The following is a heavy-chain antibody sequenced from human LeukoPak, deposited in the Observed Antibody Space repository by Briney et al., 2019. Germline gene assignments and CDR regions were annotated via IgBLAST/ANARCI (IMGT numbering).Heavy chain of an antibody. CDR1: GFTFSNYA. Sequence: GGSLRLSCAASGFTFSNYAMHWVRQAPGKGLEWVSYISGTSSTIYYADSVKGRFTISRDNAKSSLYLQMNSLRAEDTAVYYCARMFDNWGQGTLVAVSS. CDR3: ARMFDN. V-gene: IGHV3-48*01. J-gene: IGHJ4*02. CDR2: ISGTSSTI.